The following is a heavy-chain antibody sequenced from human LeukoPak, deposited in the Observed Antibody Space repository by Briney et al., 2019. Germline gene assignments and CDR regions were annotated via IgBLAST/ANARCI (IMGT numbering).Heavy chain of an antibody. Sequence: ASVKVSCKASGYTFTSYDINWVRQATGQGLEWMGWMNPNSGNTGYAQKFQGRVTMTRDTSISTAYMELSRLRSDDTAVYYCARYNSHPPAVVAAEVQGMDVWGQGTTVTVSS. D-gene: IGHD2-15*01. CDR1: GYTFTSYD. CDR3: ARYNSHPPAVVAAEVQGMDV. CDR2: MNPNSGNT. V-gene: IGHV1-8*01. J-gene: IGHJ6*02.